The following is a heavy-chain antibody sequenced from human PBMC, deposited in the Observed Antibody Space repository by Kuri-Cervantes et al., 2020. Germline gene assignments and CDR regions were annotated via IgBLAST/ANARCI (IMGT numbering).Heavy chain of an antibody. CDR3: ARGSVYYGSASYYNAIIDAFDI. D-gene: IGHD3-10*01. Sequence: ASVKVSCKASGYTFTSYDINWVRQATGQGLEWMGWMNPNSGNTGYAQKFQGRVTITTDDSTSIAYMELSSLRSEDTAVYYCARGSVYYGSASYYNAIIDAFDIWGQGTMVTVSS. J-gene: IGHJ3*02. V-gene: IGHV1-8*03. CDR2: MNPNSGNT. CDR1: GYTFTSYD.